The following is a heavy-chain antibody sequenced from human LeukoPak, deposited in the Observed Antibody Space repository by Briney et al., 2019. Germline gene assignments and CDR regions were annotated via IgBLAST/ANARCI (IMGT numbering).Heavy chain of an antibody. V-gene: IGHV5-51*01. CDR2: IHPRNSDI. D-gene: IGHD2-8*02. CDR1: GYNFASYW. CDR3: ARTPTGFPNWFDP. J-gene: IGHJ5*02. Sequence: SGESLKISCQGSGYNFASYWIAWVRQMPGKGLEWMGIIHPRNSDIRYSPSFQGQVTISADKSISTAYLQWSSLKASDSAMYYCARTPTGFPNWFDPWGQGTLVTVSS.